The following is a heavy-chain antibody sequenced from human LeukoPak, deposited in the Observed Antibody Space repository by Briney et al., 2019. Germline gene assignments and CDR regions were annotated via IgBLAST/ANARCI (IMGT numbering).Heavy chain of an antibody. CDR3: ASLAYSSGWYTFYYYYYGMDV. D-gene: IGHD6-19*01. V-gene: IGHV3-30*03. CDR1: GFTVSSNY. J-gene: IGHJ6*02. Sequence: PGGSLRLSCAASGFTVSSNYMSWVRQAPGKGLEWVAVISYDGSNKYYADSVKGRSTISRDNSKNTLYLQMNSLRAEDTAVYYCASLAYSSGWYTFYYYYYGMDVWGQGTTVTVSS. CDR2: ISYDGSNK.